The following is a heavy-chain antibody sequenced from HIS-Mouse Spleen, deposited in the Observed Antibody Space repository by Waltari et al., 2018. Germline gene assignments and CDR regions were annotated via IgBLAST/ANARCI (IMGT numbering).Heavy chain of an antibody. CDR3: ARDFRICGGDCYPYYFDY. CDR1: GGSISSSSYY. Sequence: QLQLQESGPGLVKPSETLSLTCTVSGGSISSSSYYWGWIRQPPGKGLEWIGSIYYSGSTYYNPSLKSRVTISVDTSNNQFSLKLSSVTAADTAVYYCARDFRICGGDCYPYYFDYWGQGTLVTVSS. V-gene: IGHV4-39*07. D-gene: IGHD2-21*02. J-gene: IGHJ4*02. CDR2: IYYSGST.